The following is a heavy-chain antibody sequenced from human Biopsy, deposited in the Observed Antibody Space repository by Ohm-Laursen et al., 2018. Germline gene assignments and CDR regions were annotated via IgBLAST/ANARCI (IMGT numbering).Heavy chain of an antibody. CDR2: IYTSGST. V-gene: IGHV4-4*07. J-gene: IGHJ4*02. CDR3: ARAAFGPFDS. D-gene: IGHD3-16*01. CDR1: GGSISSYY. Sequence: TLSLTCTVSGGSISSYYWNWIRQPAGKGLEWIGRIYTSGSTNFNPSLRSRVTMSIDTSKNQFSLRLSSVTAADTAVYYCARAAFGPFDSWGQGALVTVSS.